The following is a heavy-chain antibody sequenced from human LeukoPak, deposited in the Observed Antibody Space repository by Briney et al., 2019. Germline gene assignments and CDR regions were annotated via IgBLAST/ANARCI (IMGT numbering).Heavy chain of an antibody. CDR2: IYHSGST. CDR1: GYSISSGYH. V-gene: IGHV4-38-2*02. Sequence: PSETLSLTCTVSGYSISSGYHWGWIRQPPGKGLEWIGTIYHSGSTYYNPSLKSRVTISVDTSKNQFSLKLSSVTAADTAVYYCARDRGGSSGFYYFDYWGQGTLVTVSS. D-gene: IGHD6-19*01. J-gene: IGHJ4*02. CDR3: ARDRGGSSGFYYFDY.